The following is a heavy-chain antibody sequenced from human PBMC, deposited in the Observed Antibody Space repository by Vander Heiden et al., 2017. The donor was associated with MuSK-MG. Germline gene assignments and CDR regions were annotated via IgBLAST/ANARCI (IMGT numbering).Heavy chain of an antibody. V-gene: IGHV1-2*02. CDR3: ARIVRGFDY. CDR1: AYTFTDHH. Sequence: VQLLRPGAAVNEPGASVQVSCKISAYTFTDHHIHGVRQAPGQGLQWMGRINPRREATKYDETCQGRVTMTSDTSISTAYMELTGLKSDDTAVYYCARIVRGFDYWGQGTLVTVSS. CDR2: INPRREAT. D-gene: IGHD3-10*02. J-gene: IGHJ4*02.